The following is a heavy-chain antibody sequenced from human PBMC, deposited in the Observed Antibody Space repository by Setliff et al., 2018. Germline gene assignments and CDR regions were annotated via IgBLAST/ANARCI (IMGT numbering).Heavy chain of an antibody. D-gene: IGHD3-10*01. Sequence: SETLSLTCAVSGYSISSGYYWGWIRQPPGKGLEWIGSIYHSGSTNYNPSLKSRVTISVDTSKNQFSLKLSSVTAADTAVYYCAREGFGDGAFDIWGQGTMVTVSS. CDR1: GYSISSGYY. CDR2: IYHSGST. J-gene: IGHJ3*02. CDR3: AREGFGDGAFDI. V-gene: IGHV4-38-2*02.